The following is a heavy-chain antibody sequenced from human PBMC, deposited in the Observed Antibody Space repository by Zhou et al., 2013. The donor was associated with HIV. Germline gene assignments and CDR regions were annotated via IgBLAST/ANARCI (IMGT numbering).Heavy chain of an antibody. J-gene: IGHJ4*02. CDR3: ARGGPGWPTDY. CDR1: GGSFSGYY. CDR2: INHSGST. Sequence: QVQLQQWGAGLLKPSETLSLTCAVYGGSFSGYYWSWIRQPPGKGLEWIGEINHSGSTNYNPSLKSRVTISVDTSKNQFSLRLSSVTAADTAVYYCARGGPGWPTDYWGQGTLVTVSS. V-gene: IGHV4-34*01.